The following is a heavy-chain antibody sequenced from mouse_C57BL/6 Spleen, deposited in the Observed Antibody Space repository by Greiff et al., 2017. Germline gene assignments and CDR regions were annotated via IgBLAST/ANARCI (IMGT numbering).Heavy chain of an antibody. Sequence: VQLNESGPGLVKPSQSLSLTCSVTGYSITSGYYWNWIRQFPGNKLEWMGYISYDGSNNYNPSLKNRISITRDTSKNQFFLKLNSMTTEDTATYYCAIDDYYVRGLDYFDYWGQGTTLTVSS. CDR2: ISYDGSN. J-gene: IGHJ2*01. CDR3: AIDDYYVRGLDYFDY. V-gene: IGHV3-6*01. CDR1: GYSITSGYY. D-gene: IGHD1-1*01.